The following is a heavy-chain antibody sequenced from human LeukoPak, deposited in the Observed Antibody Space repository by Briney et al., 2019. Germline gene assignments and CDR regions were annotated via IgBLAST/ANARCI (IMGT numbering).Heavy chain of an antibody. J-gene: IGHJ4*02. CDR3: ARPRYYGSGSYYNADPRFDY. Sequence: GASVRVSCKASGYTFTGYYMHWVRQAPGQGLEWMGWINPNSGGTNYAQKFQGRVTMTRDTSISTAYMELSRLRSDDTAVYYCARPRYYGSGSYYNADPRFDYWGQGTLVTVSS. V-gene: IGHV1-2*02. CDR1: GYTFTGYY. D-gene: IGHD3-10*01. CDR2: INPNSGGT.